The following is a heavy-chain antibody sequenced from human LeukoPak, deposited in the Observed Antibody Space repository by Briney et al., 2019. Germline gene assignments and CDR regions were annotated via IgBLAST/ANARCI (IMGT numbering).Heavy chain of an antibody. CDR1: GYTFTGYY. CDR3: AISPAGYYDSSGYYQGGAFDI. D-gene: IGHD3-22*01. V-gene: IGHV1-2*02. J-gene: IGHJ3*02. CDR2: INPNSGGT. Sequence: GASVKVSCKASGYTFTGYYMHWVRQAPGQGLEWMGWINPNSGGTNYAQKFQGRVTMTRDTSISTAYMELSRLRSDDTAVYYCAISPAGYYDSSGYYQGGAFDIWGQGTMVTVSS.